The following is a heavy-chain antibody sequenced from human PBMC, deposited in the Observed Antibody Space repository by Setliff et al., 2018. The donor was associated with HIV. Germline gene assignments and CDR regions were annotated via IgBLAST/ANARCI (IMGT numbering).Heavy chain of an antibody. CDR1: GGSITSGNYF. Sequence: SETLSLTCTVSGGSITSGNYFWTWIRQPAGKGLEWIGHIYTDGSTNYNPSFRSRVTISVDSSKNQFSLKLSSVTAADTAVYYCARVSYYYGSGSSLDYWGQGTLVTVSS. CDR3: ARVSYYYGSGSSLDY. CDR2: IYTDGST. D-gene: IGHD3-10*01. J-gene: IGHJ4*02. V-gene: IGHV4-61*09.